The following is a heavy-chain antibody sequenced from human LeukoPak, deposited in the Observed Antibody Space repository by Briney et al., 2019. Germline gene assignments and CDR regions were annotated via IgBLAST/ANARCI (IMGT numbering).Heavy chain of an antibody. CDR3: ARDYWSMVRGVSGWFDP. Sequence: ASVKVSCKASGYTFTSYAMHWVRQAPGQRLEWMGWINAGNGNTKYSQKFQGRVTITRDTYASTAYMELSSLRSEDTAVYYCARDYWSMVRGVSGWFDPWGQGTLVTVSS. V-gene: IGHV1-3*01. D-gene: IGHD3-10*01. J-gene: IGHJ5*02. CDR2: INAGNGNT. CDR1: GYTFTSYA.